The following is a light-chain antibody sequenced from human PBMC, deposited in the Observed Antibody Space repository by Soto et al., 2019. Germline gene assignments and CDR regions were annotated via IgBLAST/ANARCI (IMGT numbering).Light chain of an antibody. CDR2: EGS. CDR1: SSDVGSYNV. J-gene: IGLJ1*01. V-gene: IGLV2-23*01. Sequence: QSALTQPASVSGSPEQSITISCTGTSSDVGSYNVVSWYQQHPGKAPKLMIYEGSKRPSGVSNRFSGSKSGNTASLTISGLQAEDEAEYYCCSYAGSSTYVFGTGTKLTVL. CDR3: CSYAGSSTYV.